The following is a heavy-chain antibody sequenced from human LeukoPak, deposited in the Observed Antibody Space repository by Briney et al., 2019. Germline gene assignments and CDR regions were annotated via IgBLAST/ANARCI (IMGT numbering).Heavy chain of an antibody. D-gene: IGHD3-9*01. V-gene: IGHV4-4*07. CDR3: ARIGYDILTGYQYDAFDI. CDR1: GGSISSYY. Sequence: SETLSLTCTVSGGSISSYYWSWIRQPAGKGLEWIGRIYTSGSTNYNPSLKSRVTMSVDTSKSQFSLKLSSVTAADTAVYYCARIGYDILTGYQYDAFDIWGQGTMVTVSS. J-gene: IGHJ3*02. CDR2: IYTSGST.